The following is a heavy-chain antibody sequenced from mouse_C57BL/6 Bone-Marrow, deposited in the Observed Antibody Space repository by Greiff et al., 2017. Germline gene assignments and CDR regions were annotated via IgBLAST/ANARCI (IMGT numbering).Heavy chain of an antibody. D-gene: IGHD1-1*01. CDR2: IDPETGGT. CDR3: TREGLGLLRYPYFDY. Sequence: QVQLQQSGAELVRPGASVTLSCKASGYTFTDYEMHWVKQTPVHGLEWIGAIDPETGGTAYNQKFKGKAILTADKSSSTAYMELRSLTSEDSAVYYCTREGLGLLRYPYFDYWGQGTTLTVSS. CDR1: GYTFTDYE. V-gene: IGHV1-15*01. J-gene: IGHJ2*01.